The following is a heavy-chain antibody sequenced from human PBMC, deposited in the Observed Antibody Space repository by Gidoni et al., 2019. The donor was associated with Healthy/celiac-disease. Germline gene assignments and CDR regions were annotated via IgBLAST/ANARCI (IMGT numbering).Heavy chain of an antibody. Sequence: QVQLVESGGGVVQPGRSLRLSCAASGFPFSSYGMHWVRQAPGKGLGWVAVISYDGSNKYYADSVKGRFTISRDNSKNTLYLQMNSLRAEDTAVYYCAKERKGTLRPRAGIDYWGQGTLVTVSS. D-gene: IGHD5-12*01. CDR3: AKERKGTLRPRAGIDY. J-gene: IGHJ4*02. CDR1: GFPFSSYG. CDR2: ISYDGSNK. V-gene: IGHV3-30*18.